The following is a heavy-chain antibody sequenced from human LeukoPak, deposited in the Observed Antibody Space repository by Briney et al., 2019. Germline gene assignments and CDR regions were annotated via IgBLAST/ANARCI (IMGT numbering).Heavy chain of an antibody. D-gene: IGHD5-24*01. V-gene: IGHV1-18*01. CDR2: ISAYNGDT. CDR3: ARGGGYNDY. Sequence: ASVKVSCKASGYTFTGYGITWVRQAPGQGLEWMGWISAYNGDTNYAQKFQDRVTMTTDTSARTAYMEVRSLTSDDTAVYYCARGGGYNDYWGQGTLVTVSS. J-gene: IGHJ4*02. CDR1: GYTFTGYG.